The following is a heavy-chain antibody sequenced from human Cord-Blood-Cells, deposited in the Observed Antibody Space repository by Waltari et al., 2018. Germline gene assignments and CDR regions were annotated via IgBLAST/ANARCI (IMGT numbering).Heavy chain of an antibody. V-gene: IGHV4-39*01. D-gene: IGHD6-6*01. CDR3: AKFYSSSLMFDY. CDR1: GGSISSSSYY. CDR2: IYYSGST. J-gene: IGHJ4*02. Sequence: QLQLQESGPGLVKPSETLSLTCTVSGGSISSSSYYWGWIRQPPGKGLEWIGSIYYSGSTYYHPSLKSRVTISVDTSNNQFSLKLISVTAADTAVYYCAKFYSSSLMFDYWGQGTLVTVSS.